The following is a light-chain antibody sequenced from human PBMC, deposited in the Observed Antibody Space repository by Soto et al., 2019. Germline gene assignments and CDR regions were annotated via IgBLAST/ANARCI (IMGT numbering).Light chain of an antibody. J-gene: IGLJ3*02. CDR2: DNY. Sequence: SVLTQPPSVSAAPGQKVTISCSGSSSNIGNNYVSWYQQLPGTAPKLLIFDNYKRPSGIPDRFSGSKSGTSATLGITGLLTGDEADYYCGTWDGGLSAMVFGGGTKLTVL. V-gene: IGLV1-51*01. CDR1: SSNIGNNY. CDR3: GTWDGGLSAMV.